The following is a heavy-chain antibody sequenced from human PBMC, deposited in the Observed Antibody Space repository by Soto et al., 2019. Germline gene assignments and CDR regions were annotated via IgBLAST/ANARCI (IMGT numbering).Heavy chain of an antibody. CDR2: ISGDGYNT. V-gene: IGHV3-23*01. D-gene: IGHD2-15*01. CDR1: GFIFSDYG. J-gene: IGHJ4*01. CDR3: ARDVGCFKAKFDY. Sequence: GGSLRLSCAASGFIFSDYGMGWVRQTPGKGLEWVSTISGDGYNTHYADSVAGRFTISRDNSKNTLYLQMNSLRAEDTARYYCARDVGCFKAKFDYWGQGTQVTVSS.